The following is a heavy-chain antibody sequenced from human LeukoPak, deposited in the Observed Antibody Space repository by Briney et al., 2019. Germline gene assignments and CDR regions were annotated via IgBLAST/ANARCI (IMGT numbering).Heavy chain of an antibody. J-gene: IGHJ4*02. CDR1: GFTFGTFW. V-gene: IGHV3-7*01. CDR3: ARDKGGMVPFDY. D-gene: IGHD3-10*01. Sequence: GGSLRLSCEASGFTFGTFWLSWVRQAPGKGLEWVANIKQGGSEKNYLDSMKGRFTIARDDAKNSLYLQMNSLRAEDTAVYFCARDKGGMVPFDYWGQGTLVTVSS. CDR2: IKQGGSEK.